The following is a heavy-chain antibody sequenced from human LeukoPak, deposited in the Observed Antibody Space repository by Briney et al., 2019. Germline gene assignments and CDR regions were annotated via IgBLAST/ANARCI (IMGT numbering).Heavy chain of an antibody. CDR2: IYYSGST. CDR3: ARDLPSYGSGKPTDY. CDR1: GGSISSSSYY. Sequence: SETLSLTCTVSGGSISSSSYYWGWIRQPPGKGLEWIGSIYYSGSTYYNPSLKSRVTISVDTSKNQFSLKLSSVTAADTAVYYCARDLPSYGSGKPTDYWGQGTLVIVSS. J-gene: IGHJ4*02. V-gene: IGHV4-39*07. D-gene: IGHD3-10*01.